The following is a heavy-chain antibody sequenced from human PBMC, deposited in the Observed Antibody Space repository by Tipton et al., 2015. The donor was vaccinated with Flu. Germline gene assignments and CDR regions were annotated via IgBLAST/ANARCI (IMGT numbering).Heavy chain of an antibody. J-gene: IGHJ6*02. D-gene: IGHD3-10*01. Sequence: GLVKPSQTLSLTCTVSDGSLSSGAYHWSWIRQHPGKGLEWIGYLYHSGGTSYNPSLQSRVTMSVDTSKNQFYLTLTSVTAADTAVYYCARGRIVEGPITMARDPYYCHGMDVWGQGTTVTVSS. CDR2: LYHSGGT. CDR3: ARGRIVEGPITMARDPYYCHGMDV. V-gene: IGHV4-31*03. CDR1: DGSLSSGAYH.